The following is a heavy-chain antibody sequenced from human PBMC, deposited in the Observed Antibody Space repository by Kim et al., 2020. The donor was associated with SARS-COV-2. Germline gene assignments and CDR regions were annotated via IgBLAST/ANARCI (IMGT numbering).Heavy chain of an antibody. CDR3: ARDPIAAAGVFDY. J-gene: IGHJ4*02. Sequence: YEKKFQGRGTMTSDTSTSTVYMELSSLRSEDTAVYYCARDPIAAAGVFDYWGQGTLVTVSS. V-gene: IGHV1-46*01. D-gene: IGHD6-13*01.